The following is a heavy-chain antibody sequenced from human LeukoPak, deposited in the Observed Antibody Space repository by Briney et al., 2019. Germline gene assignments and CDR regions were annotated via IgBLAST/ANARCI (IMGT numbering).Heavy chain of an antibody. Sequence: ASVKVSFKASGYTFTSYYMHWVRQAPGQGLGWMGIINPSGGRTSYAQKFQGRVTMTRDMSTSTVYMELSSLRSEDTAVYYCARGYYGSGSYIDYYYYMDVWGKGPRVTVSS. CDR2: INPSGGRT. CDR3: ARGYYGSGSYIDYYYYMDV. J-gene: IGHJ6*03. D-gene: IGHD3-10*01. CDR1: GYTFTSYY. V-gene: IGHV1-46*01.